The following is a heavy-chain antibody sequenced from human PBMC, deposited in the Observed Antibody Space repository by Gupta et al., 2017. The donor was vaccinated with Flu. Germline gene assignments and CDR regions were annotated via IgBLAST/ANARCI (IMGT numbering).Heavy chain of an antibody. CDR2: FDPEDGET. CDR3: ATDPMIVGAFDI. CDR1: GYTLPELS. J-gene: IGHJ3*02. V-gene: IGHV1-24*01. Sequence: QVQLVQSGAEVKKPGASVKVSCKVSGYTLPELSMQWVRQAPGKGLEWMGGFDPEDGETIYAQKFQGRVTMTEDTSTDTAYMELSRLRSADTAVYYCATDPMIVGAFDIWGQGTMVTVSS. D-gene: IGHD3-22*01.